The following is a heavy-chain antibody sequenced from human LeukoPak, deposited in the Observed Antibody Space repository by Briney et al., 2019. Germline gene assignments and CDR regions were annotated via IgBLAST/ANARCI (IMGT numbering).Heavy chain of an antibody. V-gene: IGHV3-33*08. Sequence: GRSLRLSCAASGFTFSSYGMHWVRQAPGKGLEWVAVIWYDGSNKYYADSVKGRFTISRDNSKNTLYLQMNSLRAEDTAVYYCARDGTGMTRFDYWGQGTLVTVSS. D-gene: IGHD3-10*01. J-gene: IGHJ4*02. CDR3: ARDGTGMTRFDY. CDR1: GFTFSSYG. CDR2: IWYDGSNK.